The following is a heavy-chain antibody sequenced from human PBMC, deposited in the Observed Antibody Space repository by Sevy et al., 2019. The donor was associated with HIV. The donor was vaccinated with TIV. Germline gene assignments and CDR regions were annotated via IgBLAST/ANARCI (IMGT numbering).Heavy chain of an antibody. J-gene: IGHJ6*02. CDR1: GFTFSSYA. CDR2: IWYDGSNK. CDR3: VRDDNDFWSGYYASENYYYGMDV. Sequence: GSLRLSCAASGFTFSSYAIHWVRQAPGKGLEWVAVIWYDGSNKYYADSVKGRFTISRDNSKNTLHLQMKSLRAEDTAVYYCVRDDNDFWSGYYASENYYYGMDVWGQGTSVTVSS. D-gene: IGHD3-3*01. V-gene: IGHV3-33*01.